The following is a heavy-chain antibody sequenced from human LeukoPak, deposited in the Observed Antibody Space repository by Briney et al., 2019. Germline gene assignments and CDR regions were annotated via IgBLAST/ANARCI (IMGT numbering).Heavy chain of an antibody. D-gene: IGHD4-17*01. CDR1: GFTVSSNY. CDR3: ARDLYGVSPDY. V-gene: IGHV3-53*01. Sequence: PGGSLRLSCAASGFTVSSNYMNWVRQAPGKGLEWVSVIYSSGSTYYADSVKGRFTISRDNSKNTLYLQMNSLRAEDTAVYYCARDLYGVSPDYWGQGTLVTVSS. J-gene: IGHJ4*02. CDR2: IYSSGST.